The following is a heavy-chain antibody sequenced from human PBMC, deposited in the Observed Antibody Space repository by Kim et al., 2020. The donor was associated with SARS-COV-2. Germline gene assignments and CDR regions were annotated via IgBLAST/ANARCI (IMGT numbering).Heavy chain of an antibody. CDR3: AREFRIYYYYGMDV. Sequence: AHPVKGRFTISRDNAKDSLHLQMNSLRDEDTAVYYCAREFRIYYYYGMDVWGQGTTVTVSS. J-gene: IGHJ6*02. V-gene: IGHV3-48*02. D-gene: IGHD2-21*01.